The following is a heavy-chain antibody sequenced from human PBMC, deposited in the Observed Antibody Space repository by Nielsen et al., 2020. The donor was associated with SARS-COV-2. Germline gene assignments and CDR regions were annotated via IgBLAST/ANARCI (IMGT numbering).Heavy chain of an antibody. Sequence: GESLKISCAASGFTFNIYAMAWVRRAPGRGLQWVTGVSASGGSTYYTDSVKGRFTISRDKAKNSLYLQMTSLRAEDTALYYCIKGRGYSYGPFDSWGQGTLVTVSS. V-gene: IGHV3-23*01. D-gene: IGHD3-10*01. CDR2: VSASGGST. CDR3: IKGRGYSYGPFDS. J-gene: IGHJ4*02. CDR1: GFTFNIYA.